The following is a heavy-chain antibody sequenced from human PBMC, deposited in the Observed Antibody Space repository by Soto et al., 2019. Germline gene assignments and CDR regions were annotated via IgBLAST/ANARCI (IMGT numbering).Heavy chain of an antibody. CDR2: INWNGGSR. V-gene: IGHV3-20*04. Sequence: PGGSLRLSCAASGFTFDDYGMSWVRQAPGKGLEWVSGINWNGGSRAYADSVKGRFTISRDNAKNSLYLQMNSLRAEDTALYYCARDKSDYGGISVFDYWGQGTLVTVSS. J-gene: IGHJ4*02. D-gene: IGHD4-17*01. CDR1: GFTFDDYG. CDR3: ARDKSDYGGISVFDY.